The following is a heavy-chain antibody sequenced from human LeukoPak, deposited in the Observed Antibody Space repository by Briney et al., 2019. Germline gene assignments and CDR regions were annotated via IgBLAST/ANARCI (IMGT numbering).Heavy chain of an antibody. CDR3: ARVRYSDSSVLTRKRSYYFDY. V-gene: IGHV4-4*07. D-gene: IGHD3-22*01. Sequence: SETLSLTCSVSGGYISSYYWSWIRQPAGKGLESIGHTSTSGSTNYNPSLKIRVTMSVDTSKNQFSLKLISVTAADTAVYYCARVRYSDSSVLTRKRSYYFDYWGQGILVTVSS. CDR1: GGYISSYY. CDR2: TSTSGST. J-gene: IGHJ4*02.